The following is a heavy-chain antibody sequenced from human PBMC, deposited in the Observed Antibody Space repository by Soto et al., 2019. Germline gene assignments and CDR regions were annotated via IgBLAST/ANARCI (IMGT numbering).Heavy chain of an antibody. CDR1: GGSISSGDYY. CDR2: IYYSEST. D-gene: IGHD3-3*01. Sequence: SETLSLTCTVSGGSISSGDYYWSWIRQHPGKGLEWIGYIYYSESTYYNPSLKSRVTISVDTSKNQFSLKLSSVTAADTAVYYCARWWSGSTQAFDPWGQGPRVTVSS. V-gene: IGHV4-31*03. CDR3: ARWWSGSTQAFDP. J-gene: IGHJ5*02.